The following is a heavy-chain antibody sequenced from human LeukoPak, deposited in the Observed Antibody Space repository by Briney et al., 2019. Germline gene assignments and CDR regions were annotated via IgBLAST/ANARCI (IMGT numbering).Heavy chain of an antibody. V-gene: IGHV4-59*08. D-gene: IGHD4-17*01. CDR3: ARHVNGDYSIVA. CDR1: GGSISSYY. Sequence: SETLSLTCTVSGGSISSYYWSWIRQPPGKGLEWIGYIYYSGSTNYNPSLKSRVTISVDTSKNQFSLKLSSVTAADTAVYYCARHVNGDYSIVAWGQGTLVTVSS. J-gene: IGHJ5*02. CDR2: IYYSGST.